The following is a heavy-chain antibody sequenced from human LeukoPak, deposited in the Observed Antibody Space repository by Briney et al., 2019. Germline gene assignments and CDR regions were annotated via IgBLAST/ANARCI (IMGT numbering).Heavy chain of an antibody. J-gene: IGHJ4*02. CDR2: FDPEDGET. D-gene: IGHD5-18*01. CDR1: GYTLTELS. CDR3: ATGGAMVSPFDY. V-gene: IGHV1-24*01. Sequence: ASVKVSCKVSGYTLTELSMHWVRQAPGKGLEWMGGFDPEDGETIYAQKFQGRVTMTEDTSTDTAYMELSSLRSEDTAVYYCATGGAMVSPFDYWGQGTLVTVSS.